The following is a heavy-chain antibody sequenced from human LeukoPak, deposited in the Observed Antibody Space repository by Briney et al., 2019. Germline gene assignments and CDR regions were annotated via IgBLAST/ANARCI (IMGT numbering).Heavy chain of an antibody. Sequence: GASVKVSCKAPGGTFSSYAISRVRQAPGQGLEWMGGIIPIFGTANYAQKFQGRVTITTDESTSTAYMELSSLRSEDTAVYYCASSIVVVPAAPSDAFDIWGQGTMVTVSS. CDR2: IIPIFGTA. CDR1: GGTFSSYA. D-gene: IGHD2-2*01. V-gene: IGHV1-69*05. J-gene: IGHJ3*02. CDR3: ASSIVVVPAAPSDAFDI.